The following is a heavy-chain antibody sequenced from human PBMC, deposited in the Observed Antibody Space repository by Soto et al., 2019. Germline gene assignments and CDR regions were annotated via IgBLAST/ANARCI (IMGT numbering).Heavy chain of an antibody. Sequence: SVKVSCEACGGILSKYGISWVRQAPGQGLEWMGGIIPVFGTANYAQKFQGRVTITADESTSIVYMDVTSLRSEDTAVYYCARGDATKIVVTTYYAMDVWGQGTTVTVSS. CDR3: ARGDATKIVVTTYYAMDV. CDR1: GGILSKYG. D-gene: IGHD3-9*01. V-gene: IGHV1-69*13. CDR2: IIPVFGTA. J-gene: IGHJ6*02.